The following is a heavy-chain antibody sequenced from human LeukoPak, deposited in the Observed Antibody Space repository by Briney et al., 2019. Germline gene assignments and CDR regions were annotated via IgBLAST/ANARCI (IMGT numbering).Heavy chain of an antibody. Sequence: SETLSLTCTVSGGSISSYYWSWIRQPAGKGLEWIGRIYTSGSTNYNPSLKSRVTMSVDTSKNQFSLKLSSVPAADTAVYYRARGRGNDYGDYVYFQHWGQGTLVTVSS. V-gene: IGHV4-4*07. J-gene: IGHJ1*01. CDR1: GGSISSYY. D-gene: IGHD4-17*01. CDR2: IYTSGST. CDR3: ARGRGNDYGDYVYFQH.